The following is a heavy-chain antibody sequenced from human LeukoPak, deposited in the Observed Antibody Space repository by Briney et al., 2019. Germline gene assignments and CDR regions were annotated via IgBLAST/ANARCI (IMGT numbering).Heavy chain of an antibody. Sequence: PGGSLRLSCAASGFIFSNYAMHWVRQAPGKGLEWVTFIRYDGSNKYYAESVKGRFTISRDNSKNTLYLQMNSLRAEDTAVYYCAEAIHSSSSGVVDYWGQRTLVTVSS. J-gene: IGHJ4*02. CDR3: AEAIHSSSSGVVDY. CDR1: GFIFSNYA. D-gene: IGHD6-6*01. CDR2: IRYDGSNK. V-gene: IGHV3-30*02.